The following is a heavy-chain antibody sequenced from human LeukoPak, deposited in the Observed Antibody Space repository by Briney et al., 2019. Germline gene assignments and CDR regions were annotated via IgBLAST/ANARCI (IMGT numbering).Heavy chain of an antibody. D-gene: IGHD1-1*01. V-gene: IGHV3-48*03. CDR2: ISSSGSTI. CDR3: ARVERSYYYYGMDV. J-gene: IGHJ6*02. Sequence: GGSLRLSCAASGFTFSSYEMNWVRQAPGKGLEWVSYISSSGSTIYYADSVEGRFTISRDNARNSLYLQMNSLRAEDTAVYYCARVERSYYYYGMDVWGQGTTVTVSS. CDR1: GFTFSSYE.